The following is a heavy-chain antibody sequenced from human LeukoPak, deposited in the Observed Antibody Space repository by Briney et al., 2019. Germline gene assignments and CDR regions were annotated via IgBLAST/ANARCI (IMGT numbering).Heavy chain of an antibody. CDR1: GFTFSNYW. V-gene: IGHV3-7*01. CDR3: ARVGSDYYYYMDV. J-gene: IGHJ6*03. CDR2: INQDGSEE. Sequence: GGSLRLSCAASGFTFSNYWMTWVRQAPGKGLEWVAHINQDGSEEHYMDSVKARFTISRDNAKNSLSLQMNSLRAEDTAVYYCARVGSDYYYYMDVWGKGTTVTVSS.